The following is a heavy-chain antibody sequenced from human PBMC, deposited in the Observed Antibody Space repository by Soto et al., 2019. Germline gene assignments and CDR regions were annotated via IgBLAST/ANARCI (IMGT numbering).Heavy chain of an antibody. D-gene: IGHD3-9*01. J-gene: IGHJ5*02. CDR3: ARVFPGDILTGYNWFDP. CDR1: GGSISSYY. V-gene: IGHV4-59*01. CDR2: IYYSGST. Sequence: SETLSLTCTVSGGSISSYYWSWIRQPPGKGLEWIGYIYYSGSTNYNPSLKSRVTISVDTSQNQFSLKLSSVTAADTAVYYCARVFPGDILTGYNWFDPWGQGTLVTVSS.